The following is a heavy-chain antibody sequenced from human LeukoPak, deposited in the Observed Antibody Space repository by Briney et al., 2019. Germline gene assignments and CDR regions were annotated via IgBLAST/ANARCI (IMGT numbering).Heavy chain of an antibody. CDR1: GDSVSSNSAA. Sequence: SQTLSLTCAISGDSVSSNSAAWNWIRQSPSRGLEWLGRIYYRSKWYSDYAISMKGRITFNPDTSKNQFSLQLNSITPEDTAVYYCARDSSAMFDYWGQGILVAVSS. CDR3: ARDSSAMFDY. V-gene: IGHV6-1*01. D-gene: IGHD2-2*01. CDR2: IYYRSKWYS. J-gene: IGHJ4*02.